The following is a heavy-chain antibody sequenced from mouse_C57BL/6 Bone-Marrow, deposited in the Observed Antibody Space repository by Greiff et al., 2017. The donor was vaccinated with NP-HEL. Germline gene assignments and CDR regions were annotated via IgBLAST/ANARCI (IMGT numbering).Heavy chain of an antibody. Sequence: VQLQQSGPELVKPGASVKISCKASGYTFTDYYINWVKQRPGQGLEWIGWIFPGSGSTYYNEKFKGKATLTVDKSSSTAYMLRSSLTSEDSAVYFCARGASYYKEAMDYGGQGTSVTVSS. D-gene: IGHD2-12*01. J-gene: IGHJ4*01. CDR1: GYTFTDYY. CDR3: ARGASYYKEAMDY. CDR2: IFPGSGST. V-gene: IGHV1-75*01.